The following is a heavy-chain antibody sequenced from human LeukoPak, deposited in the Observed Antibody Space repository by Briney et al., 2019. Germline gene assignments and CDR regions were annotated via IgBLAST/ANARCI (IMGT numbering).Heavy chain of an antibody. Sequence: PGGSLRLSCAASGFTFSYYWMTWVRQAPGKGLEWVANIKQDGSEKYYVDSVKGRFTISRDNAKNSLYLQMNSLRGEDTAVYYCARGVPTGIDYFDYWGQGTLVTVSS. D-gene: IGHD1-1*01. CDR3: ARGVPTGIDYFDY. CDR2: IKQDGSEK. CDR1: GFTFSYYW. V-gene: IGHV3-7*01. J-gene: IGHJ4*02.